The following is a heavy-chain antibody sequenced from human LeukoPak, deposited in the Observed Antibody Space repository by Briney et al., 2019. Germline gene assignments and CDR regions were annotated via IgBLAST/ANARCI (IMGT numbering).Heavy chain of an antibody. V-gene: IGHV4-39*07. CDR1: GGSLSSYY. CDR3: ARLCSWYYCYMDV. Sequence: SETLSLTCTVSGGSLSSYYWGWIRQPPGEGLGWIGSIYYSGSTYYNPSLKSRVTISVDTSKNQYSLKLSSVTAADTAVYYCARLCSWYYCYMDVWGKGTTVTVSS. D-gene: IGHD6-13*01. CDR2: IYYSGST. J-gene: IGHJ6*03.